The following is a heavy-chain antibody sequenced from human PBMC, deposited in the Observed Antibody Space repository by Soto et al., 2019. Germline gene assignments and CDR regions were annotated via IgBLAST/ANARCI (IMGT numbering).Heavy chain of an antibody. CDR1: GYTFTSYG. D-gene: IGHD3-9*01. J-gene: IGHJ5*02. CDR2: ISAYNGNT. V-gene: IGHV1-18*01. Sequence: ASVKVSCKASGYTFTSYGISWVRQAPGQGLEWMGWISAYNGNTNYAQKLQGRVTMTTDTSTSTAYMELRSLRSDDTAVYYCARDLELRYFDWLLQEPNWFDPWGQGTLVTVSS. CDR3: ARDLELRYFDWLLQEPNWFDP.